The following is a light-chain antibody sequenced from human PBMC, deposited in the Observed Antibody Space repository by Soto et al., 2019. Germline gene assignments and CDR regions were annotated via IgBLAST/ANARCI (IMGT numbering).Light chain of an antibody. V-gene: IGKV1-39*01. Sequence: DIQMTQSPASLSASLGDKVTIACRTSQTISRSLNWYHHRPGKAPRLLVYAATTLQSGVPSRCSGSGSGTDFNLTISSLQPEDFATYYCQQSFSIPFTFGPGTKVDIK. CDR1: QTISRS. J-gene: IGKJ3*01. CDR2: AAT. CDR3: QQSFSIPFT.